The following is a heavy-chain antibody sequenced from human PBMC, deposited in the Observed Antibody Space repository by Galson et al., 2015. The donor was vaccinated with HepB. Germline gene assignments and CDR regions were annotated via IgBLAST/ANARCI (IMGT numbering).Heavy chain of an antibody. J-gene: IGHJ4*02. D-gene: IGHD2-8*01. CDR1: GFIFSNYG. V-gene: IGHV3-33*01. CDR3: ARDSGNGGSQD. CDR2: IWYDGTYK. Sequence: SLRLSCAASGFIFSNYGLQWVRQAPGKGLEWVAHIWYDGTYKHYADSVKGRFTISRDNAKNTLFRQMNSLRAEDTAVYYCARDSGNGGSQDWGQGTLVSVSS.